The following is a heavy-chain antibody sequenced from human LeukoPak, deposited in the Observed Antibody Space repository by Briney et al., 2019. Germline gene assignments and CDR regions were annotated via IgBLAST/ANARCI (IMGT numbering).Heavy chain of an antibody. CDR1: GDSVSSNSAA. Sequence: SQTLSLTCAISGDSVSSNSAAWNWTRQSPWSGLEWLGRTYFRSKWYNDYAVSVKGRITIEPDTSKNQFSLQLNSVTPDDTAVYYCARDLRRGNYCFDYWGRGTLVTVSS. D-gene: IGHD1-7*01. V-gene: IGHV6-1*01. CDR2: TYFRSKWYN. CDR3: ARDLRRGNYCFDY. J-gene: IGHJ4*02.